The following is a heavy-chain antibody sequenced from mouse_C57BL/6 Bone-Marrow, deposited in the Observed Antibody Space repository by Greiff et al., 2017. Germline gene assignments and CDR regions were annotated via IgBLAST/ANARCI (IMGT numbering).Heavy chain of an antibody. CDR1: GYTFTNYW. CDR3: ARSYDYDDYTMDY. Sequence: QVQLQQSGAELVKPGASVKLSCKASGYTFTNYWMHWVKQRPGQGLEWIGMMHPNGGSPDYNEKFKSEATLSVDKSSRTAYMELRRLASEDSAVYYCARSYDYDDYTMDYWGQGTSVTVSS. V-gene: IGHV1-64*01. J-gene: IGHJ4*01. D-gene: IGHD2-4*01. CDR2: MHPNGGSP.